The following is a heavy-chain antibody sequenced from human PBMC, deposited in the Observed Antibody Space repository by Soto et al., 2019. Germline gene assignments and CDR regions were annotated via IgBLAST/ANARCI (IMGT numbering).Heavy chain of an antibody. CDR3: ARALPLLAAAGTGFYYGMDG. Sequence: SETLSLTCTVSGGSISSYYWSWIRQPPGKGLEWIGYIYYSESTNYNPSLKSRVTISVDTSKNQFSLKLSSVTAADTAVYYCARALPLLAAAGTGFYYGMDGWGQGTTVTVSS. V-gene: IGHV4-59*01. CDR2: IYYSEST. J-gene: IGHJ6*02. D-gene: IGHD6-13*01. CDR1: GGSISSYY.